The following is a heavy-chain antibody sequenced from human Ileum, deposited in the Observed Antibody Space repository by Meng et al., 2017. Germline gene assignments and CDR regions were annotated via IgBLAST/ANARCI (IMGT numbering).Heavy chain of an antibody. D-gene: IGHD1-1*01. J-gene: IGHJ4*02. CDR1: GYTFTTYG. CDR2: MNTDKGNT. Sequence: QIQLVQSGAAVKKPGASVQVSCTASGYTFTTYGISWVRQAPGQGLEWMGWMNTDKGNTNYAQKFQGRVTMTRDTSTSTAYMELRSLRSDDTAVYYCAREGAYNGGDYWGQGTLVTVSS. V-gene: IGHV1-18*01. CDR3: AREGAYNGGDY.